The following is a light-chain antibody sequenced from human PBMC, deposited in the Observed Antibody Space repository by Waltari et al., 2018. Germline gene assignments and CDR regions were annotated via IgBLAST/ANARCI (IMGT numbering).Light chain of an antibody. CDR3: ISYTTGNTWV. Sequence: QSALTQPASVSGSPGQSITISCTGSSSDVGGYNYVSWYQQHPGKAPKLMTYHVSERPSAVSNRFSGSKSGNTASLTISGLQAEDEADYYCISYTTGNTWVFGGGTKLTVL. CDR1: SSDVGGYNY. V-gene: IGLV2-14*01. CDR2: HVS. J-gene: IGLJ3*02.